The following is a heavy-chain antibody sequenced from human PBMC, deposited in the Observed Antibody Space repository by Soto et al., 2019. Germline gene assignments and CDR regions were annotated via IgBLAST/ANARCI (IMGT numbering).Heavy chain of an antibody. CDR1: GLTFISFA. Sequence: DVQLLESGGDLVQPGGPRGLPFAASGLTFISFAWVWFRRPPGRGLEWVSSMGGAGRSSYDADSVKGRFPISRDNSKNTLYLQMNNLRAEDTALYYCAKGPIFGVENIYDYWGQGTLVTVSS. D-gene: IGHD3-3*01. CDR2: MGGAGRSS. CDR3: AKGPIFGVENIYDY. V-gene: IGHV3-23*01. J-gene: IGHJ4*02.